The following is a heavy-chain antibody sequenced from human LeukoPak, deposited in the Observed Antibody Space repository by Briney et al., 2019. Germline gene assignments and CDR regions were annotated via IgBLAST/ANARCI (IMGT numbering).Heavy chain of an antibody. J-gene: IGHJ4*02. CDR3: ASEAFCAGGSCNVQRVAS. CDR2: IDTNTGAT. V-gene: IGHV1-2*02. Sequence: ASVKVSCKASGYTFTAYYIHWVRQAPGQGLEWMGGIDTNTGATKYAQKFQGRVTITRDTSTGTAYMELSSLISGDTALYSCASEAFCAGGSCNVQRVASWGPGTLVTVSS. CDR1: GYTFTAYY. D-gene: IGHD2-8*02.